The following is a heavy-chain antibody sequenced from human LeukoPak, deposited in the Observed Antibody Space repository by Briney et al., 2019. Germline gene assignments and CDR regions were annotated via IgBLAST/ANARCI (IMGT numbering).Heavy chain of an antibody. CDR3: ATWSSGYYFDAFDI. CDR1: GGSISSGSYY. D-gene: IGHD3-22*01. CDR2: IYTSGST. V-gene: IGHV4-61*02. Sequence: SQTLSLTCTVSGGSISSGSYYWSWIRQPAGKGLEWIGRIYTSGSTNYNPSLKSRVTMSVDTSKSQFSLEVRSVTAADTALYYCATWSSGYYFDAFDIWGQGTMVTVSS. J-gene: IGHJ3*02.